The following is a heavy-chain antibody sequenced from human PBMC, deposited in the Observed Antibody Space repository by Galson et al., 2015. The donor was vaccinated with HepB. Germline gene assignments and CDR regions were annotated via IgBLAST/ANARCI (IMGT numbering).Heavy chain of an antibody. CDR3: AREQRYCSATTCPSARGLFDY. CDR1: GFTFSNYA. Sequence: SLRLSCAASGFTFSNYAMHWARQVPGKGLEWVAVLSYDGGSILYAGSVKGRFIISRDNSKNTLHLQMNSLTAEDTAVYYCAREQRYCSATTCPSARGLFDYWGQGTLVTVSS. CDR2: LSYDGGSI. D-gene: IGHD2-15*01. V-gene: IGHV3-30-3*01. J-gene: IGHJ4*02.